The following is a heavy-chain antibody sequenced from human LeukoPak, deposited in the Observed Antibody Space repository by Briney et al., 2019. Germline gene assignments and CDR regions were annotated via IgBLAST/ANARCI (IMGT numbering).Heavy chain of an antibody. CDR1: GFTFSRYW. J-gene: IGHJ6*03. Sequence: GGSLRLSCVGSGFTFSRYWMFWIRHAPGKGLVWVSRINSDGTTTNYAGSVKGRFSISRDNAKNTLSLELNSLRAEDTAVYFCASSGITVTSSYFYHLDVWGKGTMVTVSS. V-gene: IGHV3-74*01. CDR3: ASSGITVTSSYFYHLDV. CDR2: INSDGTTT. D-gene: IGHD4-17*01.